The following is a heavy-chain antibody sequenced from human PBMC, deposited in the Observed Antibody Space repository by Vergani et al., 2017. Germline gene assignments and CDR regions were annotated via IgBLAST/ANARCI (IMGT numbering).Heavy chain of an antibody. CDR1: GVTFSSYA. Sequence: QLLESGGGLVQPGESLRLSCAASGVTFSSYAMSWVRQAPGKGLEWVSGISGSGDSTYYAGSVKGRFTISRDNSKNTLYLQMNSLRPEDTAVYYCARAAGGSSWYGRYFDFWGQGTLVTVSS. J-gene: IGHJ4*02. CDR2: ISGSGDST. V-gene: IGHV3-23*01. CDR3: ARAAGGSSWYGRYFDF. D-gene: IGHD6-13*01.